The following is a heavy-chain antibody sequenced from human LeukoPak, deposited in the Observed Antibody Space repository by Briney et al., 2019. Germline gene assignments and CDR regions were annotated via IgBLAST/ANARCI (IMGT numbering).Heavy chain of an antibody. CDR2: IYTSGST. Sequence: SETLSLTCTVSGGSISSGSYYWSWIRQPAGKGLEWIGRIYTSGSTNYNPSLKSRVTISVDTSKNQFSLKLSSVTAADTAVYYCARDSGRSITIFGVVTGYNWFDPWDQGTLVTVSS. J-gene: IGHJ5*02. CDR1: GGSISSGSYY. V-gene: IGHV4-61*02. D-gene: IGHD3-3*01. CDR3: ARDSGRSITIFGVVTGYNWFDP.